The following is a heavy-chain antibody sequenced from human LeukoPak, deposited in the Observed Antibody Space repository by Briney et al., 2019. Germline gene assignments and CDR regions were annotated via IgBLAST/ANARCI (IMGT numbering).Heavy chain of an antibody. V-gene: IGHV1-69*01. Sequence: KVSCKASGGTFSSYAISWVRQAPGQGLEWMGGIIPIFGTANYAQKFQGRVTITADESTSTAYMELSSLRSEDTAVYYCARFLRGYSYGLFDYWGQGTLVTVSS. CDR1: GGTFSSYA. D-gene: IGHD5-18*01. J-gene: IGHJ4*02. CDR3: ARFLRGYSYGLFDY. CDR2: IIPIFGTA.